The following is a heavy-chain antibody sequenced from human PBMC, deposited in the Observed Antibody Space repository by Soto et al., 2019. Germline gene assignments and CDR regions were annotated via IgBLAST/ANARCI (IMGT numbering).Heavy chain of an antibody. V-gene: IGHV2-70*11. CDR1: GFSLSTSGMC. Sequence: GSGPTLVNPTQTLTLTCTFSGFSLSTSGMCVSWIRQPPGKALEWLARIDWDDDKYYSTSLKTRLTISKDTSKNQVVLTMTNMDPVDTATYYCARQVQEWLLFSSDKVSPMDVWGKGTTVTVSS. CDR2: IDWDDDK. D-gene: IGHD3-3*01. CDR3: ARQVQEWLLFSSDKVSPMDV. J-gene: IGHJ6*03.